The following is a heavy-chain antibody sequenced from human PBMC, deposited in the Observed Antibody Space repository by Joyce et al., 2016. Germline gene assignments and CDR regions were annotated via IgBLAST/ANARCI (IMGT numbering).Heavy chain of an antibody. Sequence: EVQLVESGGGLVQPGGSLRLSCAASGFTFSSHWMSWVRQAPGKGLEWVANIKQDGSEKYYVDSVKGRFTVSRDNAKNSLYLQMNSLRAEDTAVYYCARSIGDIWGQGTMVTVSS. CDR3: ARSIGDI. D-gene: IGHD3-10*01. V-gene: IGHV3-7*01. CDR2: IKQDGSEK. J-gene: IGHJ3*02. CDR1: GFTFSSHW.